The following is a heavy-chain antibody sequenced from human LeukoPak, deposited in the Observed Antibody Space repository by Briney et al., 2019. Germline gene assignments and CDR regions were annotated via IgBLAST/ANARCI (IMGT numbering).Heavy chain of an antibody. CDR1: GGSFSGYY. CDR2: INHSGST. CDR3: ARSYDFWRKYNNWFDP. Sequence: PSETLSLTCAVYGGSFSGYYWSWIRQPPGKGLEWIGEINHSGSTSYNPSLKSRATISVDTSKNQFSLKLSSVTAADTAVYYCARSYDFWRKYNNWFDPWGQGTLVTVSS. J-gene: IGHJ5*02. V-gene: IGHV4-34*01. D-gene: IGHD3-3*01.